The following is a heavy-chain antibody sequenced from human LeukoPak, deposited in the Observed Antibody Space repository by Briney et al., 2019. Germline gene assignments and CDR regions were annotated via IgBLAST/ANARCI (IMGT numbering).Heavy chain of an antibody. D-gene: IGHD2-21*02. J-gene: IGHJ1*01. Sequence: GGSLRLSCAASGFTFSSYGMHWVRQAPGKGLEWVAVIWYDGSNKYYADSVKGRFTISRDNSKNTLYLQMDSRRAEDTAVYYCARDSLAYCGGDCYSVYFQRWGQGTLVTVSS. CDR3: ARDSLAYCGGDCYSVYFQR. CDR2: IWYDGSNK. V-gene: IGHV3-33*01. CDR1: GFTFSSYG.